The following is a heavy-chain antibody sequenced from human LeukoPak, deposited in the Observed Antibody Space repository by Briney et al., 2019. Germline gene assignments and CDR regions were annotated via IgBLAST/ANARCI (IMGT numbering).Heavy chain of an antibody. CDR2: IDHSGTT. D-gene: IGHD2-2*02. CDR3: ATGRNGVVPAPILGVGPWYNYHYMDV. CDR1: GGSFSGYY. V-gene: IGHV4-34*01. Sequence: KPSETLSLTCVVYGGSFSGYYWTWIRQPPGRGLEWIGEIDHSGTTNYNPSLKSRVTMSVDTSKNQFSLMVSSVTAADTAVYYCATGRNGVVPAPILGVGPWYNYHYMDVWGKGTTVTVSS. J-gene: IGHJ6*03.